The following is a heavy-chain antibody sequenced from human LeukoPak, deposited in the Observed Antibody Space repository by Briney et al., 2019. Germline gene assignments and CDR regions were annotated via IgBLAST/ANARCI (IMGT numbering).Heavy chain of an antibody. CDR1: RFDFTNAW. CDR2: IRSKTYRGTT. D-gene: IGHD5-18*01. J-gene: IGHJ6*02. CDR3: SRGPIQLWLDYGMDV. Sequence: GGSLRLSCAASRFDFTNAWMSWVRQAPGKGLEGVGFIRSKTYRGTTEYAASVKGRFTIARDDSKSIAYLQMNSLKTEDTAVYYCSRGPIQLWLDYGMDVWGQGTTVIVSS. V-gene: IGHV3-49*04.